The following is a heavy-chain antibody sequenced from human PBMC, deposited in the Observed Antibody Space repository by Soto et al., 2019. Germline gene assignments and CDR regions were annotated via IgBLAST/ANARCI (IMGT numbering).Heavy chain of an antibody. V-gene: IGHV1-8*01. CDR1: GYTFTSYD. D-gene: IGHD3-10*01. Sequence: ASVKVSCNASGYTFTSYDINWVRQATGQGLEWMGWMNPNRGNTGYAQKFQGRVTMTRNTSISTAYMELSSLRSEDTAVYYCARGLLLWFGEKSYAFDIWGQGPMVTVSS. CDR2: MNPNRGNT. CDR3: ARGLLLWFGEKSYAFDI. J-gene: IGHJ3*02.